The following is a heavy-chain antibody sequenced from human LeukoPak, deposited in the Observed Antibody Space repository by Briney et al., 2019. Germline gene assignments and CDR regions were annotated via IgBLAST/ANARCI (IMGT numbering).Heavy chain of an antibody. CDR1: GFTFDDYG. CDR3: ARVGYDSSGYYFDY. D-gene: IGHD3-22*01. CDR2: INWNGGST. V-gene: IGHV3-20*04. Sequence: PGGSLRLSCAASGFTFDDYGMSWVRQAPGKGLEWVSGINWNGGSTGYADSVKGRFTISRDNAKNSLYLQMNSLRAEDTALYYCARVGYDSSGYYFDYWGQGTLVTVSS. J-gene: IGHJ4*02.